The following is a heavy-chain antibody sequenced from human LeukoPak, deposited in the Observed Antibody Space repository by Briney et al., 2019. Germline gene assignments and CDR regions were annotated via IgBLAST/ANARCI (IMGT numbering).Heavy chain of an antibody. J-gene: IGHJ5*02. V-gene: IGHV4-59*01. CDR3: ARDLSPIYDFWSGYRYRGFDP. Sequence: PSETLSLTFTVSRRPISSYHWRWIPQPPARGLRGIGYFYYSRSINYIPSLQSRVTISVDPSKSHFSLKLSSVTAADTAVYYWARDLSPIYDFWSGYRYRGFDPWGQGTRVTVSS. CDR1: RRPISSYH. CDR2: FYYSRSI. D-gene: IGHD3-3*01.